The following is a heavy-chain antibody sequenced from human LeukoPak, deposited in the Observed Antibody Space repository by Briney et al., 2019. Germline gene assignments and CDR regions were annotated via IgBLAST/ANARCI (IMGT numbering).Heavy chain of an antibody. V-gene: IGHV1-18*01. Sequence: GSSVKASCKTSGYTFTSYGLSWVRQAPGQGLEWMGCIITYNGNTYYSQKLQGRVTMTTDTSTSTAYMELRSLRSDDTAVYYCAKTTVTSEEYFYYYMDVWGKGTTVTVSS. CDR3: AKTTVTSEEYFYYYMDV. J-gene: IGHJ6*03. D-gene: IGHD4-17*01. CDR1: GYTFTSYG. CDR2: IITYNGNT.